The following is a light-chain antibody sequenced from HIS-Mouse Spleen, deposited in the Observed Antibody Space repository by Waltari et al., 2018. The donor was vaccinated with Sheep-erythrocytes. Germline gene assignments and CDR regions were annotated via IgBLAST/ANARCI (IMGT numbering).Light chain of an antibody. J-gene: IGLJ1*01. Sequence: QSALTQPRSVSGSPGQSVTISCTGTSSYVGGYNYFSWYQQHPGKAPKLMIYDVSKRPSGVPDRFSGSKSGNTASLTISGLQAEDEADYYCCSYAGSYNHVFATRTKVTVL. CDR3: CSYAGSYNHV. V-gene: IGLV2-11*01. CDR2: DVS. CDR1: SSYVGGYNY.